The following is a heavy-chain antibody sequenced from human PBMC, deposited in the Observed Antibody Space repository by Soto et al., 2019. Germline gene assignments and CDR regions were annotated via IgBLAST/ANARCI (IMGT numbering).Heavy chain of an antibody. D-gene: IGHD6-19*01. Sequence: EVQLVESGGGLVQPGGSLRLSCAASGFTFSSYDMHWVRQATGKGLEWVSAIGTAGDTYYPGSVKGRFTISRENAKNSLYIQLNILGAKDTAVYYSARSMRLAYAFEIWGQGTMVTVSS. CDR1: GFTFSSYD. CDR2: IGTAGDT. J-gene: IGHJ3*02. CDR3: ARSMRLAYAFEI. V-gene: IGHV3-13*01.